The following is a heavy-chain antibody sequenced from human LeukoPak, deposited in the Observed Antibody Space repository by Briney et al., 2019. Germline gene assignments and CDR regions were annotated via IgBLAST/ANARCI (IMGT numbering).Heavy chain of an antibody. Sequence: SETLSLTCAVSGYSISSGYYWGWIRQPPGKGLEWIGSIYHSGSTYYNPSLKSRVTISVDTSKNQFSLKLSSVTAADTAVYYYARLGYSSTSCLVYWGQGTLVTVSS. J-gene: IGHJ4*02. CDR2: IYHSGST. V-gene: IGHV4-38-2*01. CDR1: GYSISSGYY. D-gene: IGHD2-2*01. CDR3: ARLGYSSTSCLVY.